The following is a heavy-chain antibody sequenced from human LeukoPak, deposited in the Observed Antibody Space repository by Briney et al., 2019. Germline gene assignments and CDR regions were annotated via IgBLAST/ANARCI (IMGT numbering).Heavy chain of an antibody. CDR2: IIPILGIA. D-gene: IGHD2-2*01. CDR1: GGTFSSYA. J-gene: IGHJ4*02. Sequence: GASVKVSCKASGGTFSSYAISWVRQAPGQGLEWMGRIIPILGIANYAQKFQGRVTITADKSTSTAYMELSSLRSEDTAVYYCATSPMTLVVPAATDYWGQGTLVTVSS. V-gene: IGHV1-69*04. CDR3: ATSPMTLVVPAATDY.